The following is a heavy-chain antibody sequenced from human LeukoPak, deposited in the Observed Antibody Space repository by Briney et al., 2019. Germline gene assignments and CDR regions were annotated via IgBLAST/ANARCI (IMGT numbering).Heavy chain of an antibody. CDR2: INSDGSST. D-gene: IGHD1-26*01. CDR3: ARRGGSPVIYYFDY. Sequence: GGSLRLSCAASGFTFSSYWMHWVRQAPGKGLVWVSRINSDGSSTSYADSVKGRFTISRDNVKNTLYLQMNSLRAEDTAVYYCARRGGSPVIYYFDYWGQGTLVTVSS. CDR1: GFTFSSYW. J-gene: IGHJ4*02. V-gene: IGHV3-74*01.